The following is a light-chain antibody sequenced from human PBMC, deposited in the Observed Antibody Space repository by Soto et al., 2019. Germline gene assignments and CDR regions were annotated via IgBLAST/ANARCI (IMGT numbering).Light chain of an antibody. CDR2: EDT. Sequence: SYELTQPPSVSVSPGQTANITCSGNTLGSKFVFWYQQKAGQSPMVVIYEDTKRPSGIPERFSGSNSGNTATLTISGTQAMDGADFYCPAWDRGTVVFGGGTQLNVL. V-gene: IGLV3-1*01. J-gene: IGLJ2*01. CDR1: TLGSKF. CDR3: PAWDRGTVV.